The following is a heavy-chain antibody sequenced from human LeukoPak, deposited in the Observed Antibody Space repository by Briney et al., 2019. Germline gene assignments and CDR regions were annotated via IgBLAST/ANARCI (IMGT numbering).Heavy chain of an antibody. V-gene: IGHV3-23*01. CDR3: TKDPNGDYVGAFEP. J-gene: IGHJ5*02. CDR1: GFSFSSFA. Sequence: GGSLRLSCAASGFSFSSFAMTWVRQAPGKGLEWVSSITGGHYPTYNTDSVKGRFTIFRDNSKNTLYLQMNSLRADDTAVYYCTKDPNGDYVGAFEPWGQGTLVTVSS. CDR2: ITGGHYPT. D-gene: IGHD4-17*01.